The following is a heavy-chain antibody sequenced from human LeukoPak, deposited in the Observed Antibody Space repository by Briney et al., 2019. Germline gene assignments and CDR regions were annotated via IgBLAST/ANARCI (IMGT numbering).Heavy chain of an antibody. CDR2: IYYSGST. Sequence: SETLSLTCTVSGGSISSSSYYWGWIRQPPGKGLEWIGSIYYSGSTYYNPSLKSRVTISVDTSKNQFSLKLSSVTAADTAVYYCARGRAPDYSSSWYGLPGPLDYWGQGTLVTVSS. D-gene: IGHD6-13*01. CDR3: ARGRAPDYSSSWYGLPGPLDY. CDR1: GGSISSSSYY. J-gene: IGHJ4*02. V-gene: IGHV4-39*07.